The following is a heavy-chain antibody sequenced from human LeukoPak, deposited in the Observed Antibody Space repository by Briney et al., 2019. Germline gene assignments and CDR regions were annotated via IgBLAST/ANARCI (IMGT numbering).Heavy chain of an antibody. D-gene: IGHD2-21*02. V-gene: IGHV5-51*01. CDR1: GYSFTNYW. CDR2: IYPGDSAT. CDR3: ARLPYCGGDCYPNWFDT. J-gene: IGHJ5*02. Sequence: GESLKISCKGSGYSFTNYWIGWVRPMPGKGRELMGVIYPGDSATRYSPSFQGQVAISVDKSIRTAYLQWSSLKASDIAMYYCARLPYCGGDCYPNWFDTWGQGTLVTVSS.